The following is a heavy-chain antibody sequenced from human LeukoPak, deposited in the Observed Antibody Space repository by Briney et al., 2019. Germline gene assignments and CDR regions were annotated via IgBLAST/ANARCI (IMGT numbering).Heavy chain of an antibody. CDR3: AREGTDYYYDSSGYYGGAFDI. D-gene: IGHD3-22*01. CDR2: IIPILGIA. Sequence: ASVKVSCKASGGTFSSYAISWVRQAPGQGLEWMGRIIPILGIANYAQKFQGRVTITADKSTSTAYMELSSLRSEDTAVYYCAREGTDYYYDSSGYYGGAFDIWGQGTMVTVSS. J-gene: IGHJ3*02. CDR1: GGTFSSYA. V-gene: IGHV1-69*04.